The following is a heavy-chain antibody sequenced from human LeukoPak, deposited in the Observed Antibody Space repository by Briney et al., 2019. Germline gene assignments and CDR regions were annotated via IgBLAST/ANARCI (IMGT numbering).Heavy chain of an antibody. V-gene: IGHV3-11*01. CDR3: ARNLPVRNDGWPLFDY. J-gene: IGHJ4*02. D-gene: IGHD1-1*01. CDR1: GFTFSDSY. CDR2: ISSSGETI. Sequence: GGSLRLSCAASGFTFSDSYMSWIRQSPGPGLEWISYISSSGETIYYADSMKGRFTISRDNAKNSLYLHINSLSPEDTAVYYCARNLPVRNDGWPLFDYWGQGTLVTVSS.